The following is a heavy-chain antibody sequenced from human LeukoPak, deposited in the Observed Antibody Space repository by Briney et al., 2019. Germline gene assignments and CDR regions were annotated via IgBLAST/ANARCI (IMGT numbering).Heavy chain of an antibody. V-gene: IGHV3-23*01. J-gene: IGHJ5*02. CDR1: DFKFSSYA. D-gene: IGHD3-16*02. CDR3: ARDVAITFGGVIVPDWFDP. Sequence: GGSLRLSCVLSDFKFSSYAMSWVRQAPGRGLEWVSGIGGSGVSTFYADSVKGRFTISRDNSKNTVYLQMNSLRAEDTAVYYCARDVAITFGGVIVPDWFDPWGQGTLVTVSS. CDR2: IGGSGVST.